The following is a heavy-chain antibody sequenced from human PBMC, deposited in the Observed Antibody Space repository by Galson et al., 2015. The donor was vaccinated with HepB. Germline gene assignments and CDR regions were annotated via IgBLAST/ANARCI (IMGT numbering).Heavy chain of an antibody. D-gene: IGHD4-17*01. J-gene: IGHJ2*01. CDR2: INHRGRT. V-gene: IGHV4-34*01. Sequence: LSLTCGVYGGSFSGYYWTWIRQPPGKGLEWIGEINHRGRTNFSPSLRTRLTISVDTSKNQVSLKLNSVIATDTAVYYCARTNDYGDYGDWYFDLWGRGTLVTVSS. CDR3: ARTNDYGDYGDWYFDL. CDR1: GGSFSGYY.